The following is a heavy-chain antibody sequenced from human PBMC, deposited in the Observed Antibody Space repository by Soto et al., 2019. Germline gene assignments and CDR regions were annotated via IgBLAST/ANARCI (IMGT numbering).Heavy chain of an antibody. Sequence: QVQLVQSGAEVKKPGASVKVSCKASGYTFTSYDINWVRQATGQGLEWMGWMNPNSGNTGYAQKFQGRVTMTRNTSISTAYMELSSLRSEDTVVYYCATRRDYYGSGSYYPNWFDPWGQGTLVTVSS. CDR1: GYTFTSYD. CDR2: MNPNSGNT. D-gene: IGHD3-10*01. CDR3: ATRRDYYGSGSYYPNWFDP. V-gene: IGHV1-8*01. J-gene: IGHJ5*02.